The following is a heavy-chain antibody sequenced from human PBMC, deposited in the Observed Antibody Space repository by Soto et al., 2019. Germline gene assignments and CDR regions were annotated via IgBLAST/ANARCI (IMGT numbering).Heavy chain of an antibody. V-gene: IGHV3-48*02. CDR1: GFTFNRYS. Sequence: PGGSLRLSCAASGFTFNRYSMNWVRQAPGKGLEWVSYISSSSSAIYYTDSVKGRFTISRDNAKNSLYLQMNSLRDEDTAVYYCARTDDRSGHYYDAFDIWGQGTMVTVSS. J-gene: IGHJ3*02. CDR3: ARTDDRSGHYYDAFDI. D-gene: IGHD3-22*01. CDR2: ISSSSSAI.